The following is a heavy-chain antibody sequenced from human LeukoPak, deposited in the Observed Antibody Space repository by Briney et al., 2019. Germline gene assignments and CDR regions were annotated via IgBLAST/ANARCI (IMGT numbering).Heavy chain of an antibody. V-gene: IGHV3-21*01. CDR1: GFTFSSYS. CDR2: ISSSSSYI. D-gene: IGHD2-15*01. Sequence: GGSLRLSCAASGFTFSSYSMHWVRQAPGKGLEWVSSISSSSSYIYYADSVKGRFTISRDNAKNSLYLQMNSLRAEDTAVYYCARDVAVMNFDIWGQGTMVTVSS. CDR3: ARDVAVMNFDI. J-gene: IGHJ3*02.